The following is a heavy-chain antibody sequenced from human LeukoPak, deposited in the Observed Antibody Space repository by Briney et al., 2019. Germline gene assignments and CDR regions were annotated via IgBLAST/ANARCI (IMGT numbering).Heavy chain of an antibody. CDR1: GFTFSSYG. CDR2: IRYDGSNK. J-gene: IGHJ4*02. D-gene: IGHD3-22*01. V-gene: IGHV3-30*02. Sequence: PGGSLRLSCAASGFTFSSYGMHWVRQAPGKGLEWVEFIRYDGSNKYYADSVKGRFTISRDNSKNTLYLQMNSLRAEDTAVYYCAKDLAMIVLGAVGKTWGQGTLVTVSS. CDR3: AKDLAMIVLGAVGKT.